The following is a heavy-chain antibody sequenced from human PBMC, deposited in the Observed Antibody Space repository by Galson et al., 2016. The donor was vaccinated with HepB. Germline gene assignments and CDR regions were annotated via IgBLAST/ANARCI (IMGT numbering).Heavy chain of an antibody. Sequence: SLRLSCAASGFTFSRNGMHWVRQAPGKGLEWLTLIWFDGSDAYYADSVKGRFTISRDNSKNTLYLHMDSLRAEDTAVYYCARVVGPPTGAERMDVWGQGTTVTVSS. CDR2: IWFDGSDA. CDR1: GFTFSRNG. J-gene: IGHJ6*02. V-gene: IGHV3-33*01. CDR3: ARVVGPPTGAERMDV. D-gene: IGHD1-1*01.